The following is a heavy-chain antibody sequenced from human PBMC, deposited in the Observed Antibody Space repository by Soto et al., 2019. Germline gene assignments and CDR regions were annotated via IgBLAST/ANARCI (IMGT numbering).Heavy chain of an antibody. CDR1: GYIFSSHG. CDR3: AREAFDADYIDF. D-gene: IGHD3-10*01. V-gene: IGHV1-18*01. CDR2: ISAYNGDR. Sequence: QVHLVQSGAEEKKPGASVKVSCKASGYIFSSHGISWVRQAPGRGLEWMAWISAYNGDRNYAETLQGRVTVTTDTSTNTAYMELRSLRSDDTAVYYCAREAFDADYIDFWGQGTLVTVSS. J-gene: IGHJ4*02.